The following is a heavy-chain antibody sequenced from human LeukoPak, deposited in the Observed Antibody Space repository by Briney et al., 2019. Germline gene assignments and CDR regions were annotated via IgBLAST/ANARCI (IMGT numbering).Heavy chain of an antibody. CDR3: ARVISSAWRQNDL. CDR1: GDSITSYAW. D-gene: IGHD3-22*01. CDR2: IHLNGIT. Sequence: YPSETLSLTCSVSGDSITSYAWWSWVRQPPGKGLEWIGEIHLNGITNYNPSLKGRVTMSIDKSNNQFSLNLSSVTAADTAVYYCARVISSAWRQNDLWGQGTLVTV. V-gene: IGHV4-4*02. J-gene: IGHJ5*02.